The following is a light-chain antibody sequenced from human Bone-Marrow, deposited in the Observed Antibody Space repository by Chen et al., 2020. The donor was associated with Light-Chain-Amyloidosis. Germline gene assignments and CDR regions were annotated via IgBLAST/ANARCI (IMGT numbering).Light chain of an antibody. CDR2: RDT. Sequence: SYELTQPPSVSVSPGQTARITCSGDDLPTKYAYWYQHKPGKAPVLVIHRDTERPSGISERFSGSSSGTTATLTISGVQPEDEDDYNCQSADSSGTYEVIFGGGTKLTVL. CDR1: DLPTKY. CDR3: QSADSSGTYEVI. J-gene: IGLJ2*01. V-gene: IGLV3-25*03.